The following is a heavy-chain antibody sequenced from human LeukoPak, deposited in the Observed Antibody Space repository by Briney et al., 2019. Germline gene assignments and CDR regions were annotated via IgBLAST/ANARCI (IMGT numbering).Heavy chain of an antibody. Sequence: GGSLRLSCAASGFTFSSYAMSWVRQAPGKGLEWVSAISGSGGSTYYADSVKGRFTISRDNSKNTLYLQMNSLRAEDTAVYYCAKHQLGAPINVVVTAQARAGAFDIWGQGTMVTVSS. V-gene: IGHV3-23*01. CDR3: AKHQLGAPINVVVTAQARAGAFDI. J-gene: IGHJ3*02. CDR2: ISGSGGST. D-gene: IGHD2-21*02. CDR1: GFTFSSYA.